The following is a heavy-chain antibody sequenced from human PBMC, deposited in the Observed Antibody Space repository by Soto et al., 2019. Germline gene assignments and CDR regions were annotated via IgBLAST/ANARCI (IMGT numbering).Heavy chain of an antibody. CDR3: ARVDCTGGSCRPYYYYGMDV. CDR1: GFTFSTYG. Sequence: WVSLRLSCSASGFTFSTYGMNWVRQAPGKGLEWVAVIWYDGSKKEYADSVKGRFTISRDNSKNTLDLQMNSLRVEDTAEYYCARVDCTGGSCRPYYYYGMDVWGQGTTVTVSS. D-gene: IGHD2-15*01. V-gene: IGHV3-33*01. J-gene: IGHJ6*02. CDR2: IWYDGSKK.